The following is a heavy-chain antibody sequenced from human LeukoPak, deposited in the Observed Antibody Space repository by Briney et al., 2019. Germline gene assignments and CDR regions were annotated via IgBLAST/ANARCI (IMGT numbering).Heavy chain of an antibody. Sequence: SETLSLTCTVSGGSISSYYWSWIRQPPGKGLEWIGYIYYSGSTNYNPSLKSRVTISVDTSKNQFSLKLSSVTAADTAVYYCARVSPPNGSSWYGGFYYYYYMDVWGKGTTVTVSS. D-gene: IGHD6-13*01. CDR1: GGSISSYY. CDR2: IYYSGST. V-gene: IGHV4-59*01. CDR3: ARVSPPNGSSWYGGFYYYYYMDV. J-gene: IGHJ6*03.